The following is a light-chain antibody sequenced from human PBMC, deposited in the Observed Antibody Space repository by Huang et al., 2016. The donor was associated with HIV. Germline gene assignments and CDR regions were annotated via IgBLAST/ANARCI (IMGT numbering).Light chain of an antibody. Sequence: EIVMTQFPAPLSASPGERATLSCRASQSVRSNLAWYQQKPCQAPRLLIYDASTRAHGHPARFSGSGSGTEFTLTISSLQSEDFAVYYCQQYNDWPLTFGGGTKVEIK. CDR3: QQYNDWPLT. CDR1: QSVRSN. CDR2: DAS. V-gene: IGKV3-15*01. J-gene: IGKJ4*01.